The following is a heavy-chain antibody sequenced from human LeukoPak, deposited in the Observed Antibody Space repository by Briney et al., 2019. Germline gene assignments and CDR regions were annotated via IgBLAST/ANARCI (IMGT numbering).Heavy chain of an antibody. V-gene: IGHV3-9*01. CDR1: GFTFDDYA. CDR2: ISWNSGSI. J-gene: IGHJ6*02. D-gene: IGHD1-26*01. CDR3: ARGGSFFYYYGMDV. Sequence: PGGSLRLSCAASGFTFDDYAMHWVRQAPGKGLEWVSGISWNSGSIGYADSVKGRFTISRDNAKNSLYLQMNSLRAEDTALYYCARGGSFFYYYGMDVWGQGTTVTVSS.